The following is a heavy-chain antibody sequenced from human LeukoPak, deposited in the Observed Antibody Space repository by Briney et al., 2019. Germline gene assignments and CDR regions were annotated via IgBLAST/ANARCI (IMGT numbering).Heavy chain of an antibody. CDR2: ISYDGSNK. Sequence: PGRSLRLSCAASGFTFSSYGMHWVRQAPRKGLEWVAVISYDGSNKYYADSVKGRFTISRDNSKNTLYLQMNSLRAEDTAVYYCAKAFVVVTATRFDPWGQGTLVTVSS. J-gene: IGHJ5*02. CDR3: AKAFVVVTATRFDP. D-gene: IGHD2-21*02. CDR1: GFTFSSYG. V-gene: IGHV3-30*18.